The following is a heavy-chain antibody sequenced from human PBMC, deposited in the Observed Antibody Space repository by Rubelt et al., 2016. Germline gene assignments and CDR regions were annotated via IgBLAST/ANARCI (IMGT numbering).Heavy chain of an antibody. D-gene: IGHD2-2*01. Sequence: EVQLVESGGGLVQPGGSLRLSCAASGFTFSSYSMNWVRQAPGKGLEWVSYIRSSSSTIYYADSVKGRFTISRDNAKNALYLQMNSLRDEDTAGYYCATQGYCSSTSCYGAYWGQGTLVTVSS. J-gene: IGHJ4*02. CDR1: GFTFSSYS. V-gene: IGHV3-48*02. CDR3: ATQGYCSSTSCYGAY. CDR2: IRSSSSTI.